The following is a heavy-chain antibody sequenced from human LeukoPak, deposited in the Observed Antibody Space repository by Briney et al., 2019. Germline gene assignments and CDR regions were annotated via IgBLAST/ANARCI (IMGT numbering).Heavy chain of an antibody. D-gene: IGHD6-13*01. J-gene: IGHJ4*02. V-gene: IGHV3-30*18. CDR1: GFTFSSYW. CDR2: ISYDGSNK. Sequence: GGSLRLSCAASGFTFSSYWMSWVRQAPGKGLEWVAVISYDGSNKYYADSVKGRFTISRDNSKNTLYLQMNSLRAEDTAVYYCAKGYSSSWAFDYWGQGTLVTVSS. CDR3: AKGYSSSWAFDY.